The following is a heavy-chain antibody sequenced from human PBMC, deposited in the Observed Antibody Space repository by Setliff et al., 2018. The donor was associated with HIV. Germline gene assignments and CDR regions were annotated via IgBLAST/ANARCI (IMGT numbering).Heavy chain of an antibody. CDR1: GFTLRSYD. D-gene: IGHD1-1*01. CDR3: AREQHWRAGACDI. Sequence: GGSLSLSCAAPGFTLRSYDMNWVRQAPGKGLEWGSYITSDGSAIYYADSVRGRFTISRDNAKNSLYLQMNSLRVEDTASDYCAREQHWRAGACDIWGQGTMVTVSS. CDR2: ITSDGSAI. J-gene: IGHJ3*02. V-gene: IGHV3-48*03.